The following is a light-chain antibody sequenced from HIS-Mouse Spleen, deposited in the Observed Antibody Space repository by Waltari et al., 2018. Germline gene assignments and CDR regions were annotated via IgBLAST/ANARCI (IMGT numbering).Light chain of an antibody. CDR3: QQSYSTPGT. J-gene: IGKJ1*01. Sequence: DIQMTQSPTFLPDSVGDRVNITCRASQSISSYLNWYQQKPGKAPKLLIYAASSLQSGVPSRFSGSGSGTDFTLTISSLQPEDFATYYCQQSYSTPGTFGQGTKVEIK. CDR2: AAS. V-gene: IGKV1-39*01. CDR1: QSISSY.